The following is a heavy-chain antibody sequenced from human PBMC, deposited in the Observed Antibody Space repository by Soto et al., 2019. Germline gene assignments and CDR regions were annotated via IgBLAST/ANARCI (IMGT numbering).Heavy chain of an antibody. D-gene: IGHD6-19*01. CDR3: ARSQGATSSAWQDHDAFDI. CDR2: INPNSGGT. CDR1: GYSFTGYY. J-gene: IGHJ3*02. V-gene: IGHV1-2*04. Sequence: XSVKVSCKAFGYSFTGYYMHWVRQAPGQGLEWMGWINPNSGGTNYAQKFQGWVTMTRDTSISTAYMELSRLRSDDTAVYYCARSQGATSSAWQDHDAFDICGQGTMVTVPS.